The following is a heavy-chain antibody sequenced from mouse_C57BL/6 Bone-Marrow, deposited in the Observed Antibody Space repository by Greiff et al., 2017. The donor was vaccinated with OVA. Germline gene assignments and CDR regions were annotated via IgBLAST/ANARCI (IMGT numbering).Heavy chain of an antibody. CDR3: ARSGYGYEG. V-gene: IGHV1-82*01. CDR2: IYPGDGDT. Sequence: QVQLKESGPELVKPGASVKISCKASGYAFSSSWMNWVKQRPGKGLEWIGRIYPGDGDTNYNGKFKGKATLTADKSSSTAYMQLSSLTSEDSAVYFCARSGYGYEGWGQGTTLTVSS. J-gene: IGHJ2*01. D-gene: IGHD2-2*01. CDR1: GYAFSSSW.